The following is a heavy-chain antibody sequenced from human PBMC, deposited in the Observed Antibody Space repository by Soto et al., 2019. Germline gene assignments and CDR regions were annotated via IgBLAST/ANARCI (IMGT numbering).Heavy chain of an antibody. CDR3: ASSTMVDAFDI. D-gene: IGHD5-12*01. J-gene: IGHJ3*02. Sequence: SLRLSCAASGFTFSSYGMHWVRQAPGKGLEWVAVISYDGSNKYYADSVKGRFTISRDNSKNTLYLQMNSLRAEDTAVYYCASSTMVDAFDIWGQGTMVTVSS. V-gene: IGHV3-30*03. CDR2: ISYDGSNK. CDR1: GFTFSSYG.